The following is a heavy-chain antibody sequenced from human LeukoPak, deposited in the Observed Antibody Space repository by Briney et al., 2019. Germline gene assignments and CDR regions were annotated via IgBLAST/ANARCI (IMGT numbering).Heavy chain of an antibody. D-gene: IGHD4-11*01. CDR2: ISSSSSYI. CDR1: GFTFSSYS. V-gene: IGHV3-21*04. CDR3: AKDRAHDDYISPFDY. J-gene: IGHJ4*02. Sequence: PGGSLGLSCAASGFTFSSYSMNWVRQAPGKGLEWVSSISSSSSYIYYADSVKGRFTISRDNAKNTLYLQMNSLGAEDTAVYYCAKDRAHDDYISPFDYWGQGTLVTVSS.